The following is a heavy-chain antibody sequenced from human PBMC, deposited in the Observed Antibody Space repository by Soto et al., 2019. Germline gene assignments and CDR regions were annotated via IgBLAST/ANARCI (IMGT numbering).Heavy chain of an antibody. CDR2: ISGSGGST. CDR1: GFTFSRYA. D-gene: IGHD3-16*01. CDR3: AKLRGSTYYYYLDV. Sequence: PGGSLRLSCAASGFTFSRYATSWVRQAPGRGLEWVSGISGSGGSTYYADSVKGRITISRDNSRDTLSLQLNSLRVEDTAVYYCAKLRGSTYYYYLDVWGKGITVTVSS. J-gene: IGHJ6*03. V-gene: IGHV3-23*01.